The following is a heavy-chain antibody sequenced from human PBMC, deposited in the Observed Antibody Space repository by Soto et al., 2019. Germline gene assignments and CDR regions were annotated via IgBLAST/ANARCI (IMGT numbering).Heavy chain of an antibody. D-gene: IGHD3-3*01. Sequence: SETLSLTCTVSGGSISSYYWSWIRQPPGKGLEWIGYMHNRGSTKYNPSLKSRVTISADTSKNQFSLKLSSVTAADSAVYYCARGHYDFWSGYFATIDYWGQGTLVTVSS. CDR3: ARGHYDFWSGYFATIDY. J-gene: IGHJ4*02. CDR2: MHNRGST. CDR1: GGSISSYY. V-gene: IGHV4-59*08.